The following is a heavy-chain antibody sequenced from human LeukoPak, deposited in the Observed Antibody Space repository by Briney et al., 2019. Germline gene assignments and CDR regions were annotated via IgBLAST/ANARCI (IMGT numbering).Heavy chain of an antibody. J-gene: IGHJ4*02. CDR1: GFTFSSYG. CDR2: IPYDGSNR. V-gene: IGHV3-33*05. Sequence: GGSLRLSCAASGFTFSSYGMHWVRQAPGKGLDWVAVIPYDGSNRYADSVKGRFTISRDNSKNSLYLQMNSLRAEDTALYYCARVASNYDFDYWGQGTLVTVSS. CDR3: ARVASNYDFDY. D-gene: IGHD4-11*01.